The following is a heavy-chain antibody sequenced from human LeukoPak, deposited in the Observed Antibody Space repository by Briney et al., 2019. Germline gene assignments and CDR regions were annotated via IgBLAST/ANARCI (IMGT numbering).Heavy chain of an antibody. CDR1: GFTFSSYA. J-gene: IGHJ2*01. Sequence: SGGSLRLSCAASGFTFSSYAMHWVRQAPGKGLEWVAVISYDGSNKYYADSVKGRFTISRGNSKNTLYLQMNSLRAEDTAVYYCARCHVDDSSGYYDWYFDLWGRGTLVTVSS. CDR2: ISYDGSNK. D-gene: IGHD3-22*01. V-gene: IGHV3-30-3*01. CDR3: ARCHVDDSSGYYDWYFDL.